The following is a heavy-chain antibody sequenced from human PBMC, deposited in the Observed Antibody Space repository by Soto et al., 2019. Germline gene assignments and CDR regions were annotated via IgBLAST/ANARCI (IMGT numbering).Heavy chain of an antibody. V-gene: IGHV4-39*01. CDR3: ASYSSGYEWAFDY. Sequence: SETLSLTCTVSGGSISSSSYYWGWIRQPPGKGLEWIGSIYYSGSTYYNPSLKSRVTISVDTSKNQFSLKLSSVTAADTAVYYCASYSSGYEWAFDYWGQGTLVTVSS. CDR2: IYYSGST. J-gene: IGHJ4*02. D-gene: IGHD6-19*01. CDR1: GGSISSSSYY.